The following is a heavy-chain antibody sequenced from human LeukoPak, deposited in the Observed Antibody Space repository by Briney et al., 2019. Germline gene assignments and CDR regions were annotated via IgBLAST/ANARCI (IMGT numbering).Heavy chain of an antibody. CDR1: GFTFSSYW. V-gene: IGHV3-7*03. D-gene: IGHD2-15*01. CDR2: IKQDGSEK. J-gene: IGHJ3*02. CDR3: ARYCSGGSCYDDAFDI. Sequence: GGSLRLSCAASGFTFSSYWMSWVRQAPGKGLEWVANIKQDGSEKYYVDSVKGRFTISRDNAKNSLYLQMNSLRAEDTAVYYCARYCSGGSCYDDAFDIWGQGTMVTASS.